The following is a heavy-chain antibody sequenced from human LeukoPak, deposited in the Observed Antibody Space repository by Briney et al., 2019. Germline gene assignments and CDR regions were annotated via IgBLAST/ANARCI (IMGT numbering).Heavy chain of an antibody. V-gene: IGHV4-38-2*02. J-gene: IGHJ4*02. D-gene: IGHD2-15*01. Sequence: MPSETLSLTCGVSGYSITSGYYWGWIRQPPGKGLEWIGTIYHSESTYYNPSLKSRVTISLDTSQNQFSLKLNSVTAADTAVYYCAREKGGAADYWGQGTLVTVSS. CDR3: AREKGGAADY. CDR2: IYHSEST. CDR1: GYSITSGYY.